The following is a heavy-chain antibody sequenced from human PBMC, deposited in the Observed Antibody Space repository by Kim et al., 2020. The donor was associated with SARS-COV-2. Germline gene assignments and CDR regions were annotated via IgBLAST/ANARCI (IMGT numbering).Heavy chain of an antibody. CDR2: INADRSVI. CDR3: ARGSGSYGFDS. J-gene: IGHJ4*02. V-gene: IGHV3-74*01. CDR1: GFTFSDHW. Sequence: GGSLRLSFAASGFTFSDHWMHWVRQAPGKGPVWVSRINADRSVIEYAASVKGRFTISRDNAKSTLDLQMNSLRPEDTAVYYCARGSGSYGFDSWGQGILV. D-gene: IGHD1-26*01.